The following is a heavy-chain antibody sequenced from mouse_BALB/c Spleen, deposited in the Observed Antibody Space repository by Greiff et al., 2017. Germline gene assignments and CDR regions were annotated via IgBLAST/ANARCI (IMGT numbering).Heavy chain of an antibody. V-gene: IGHV1-69*02. CDR3: ARVGGPIYAMDY. Sequence: QVQLQQPGAELVKPGASVKLSCKASGYTFTSYWMHWVKQRPGQGLEWIGEIDPSDSYTNYNQKFKGKATLTVDKSSSTAYMQLSSLTSEDSAVYYCARVGGPIYAMDYWGQGTSVTVSS. J-gene: IGHJ4*01. CDR2: IDPSDSYT. CDR1: GYTFTSYW.